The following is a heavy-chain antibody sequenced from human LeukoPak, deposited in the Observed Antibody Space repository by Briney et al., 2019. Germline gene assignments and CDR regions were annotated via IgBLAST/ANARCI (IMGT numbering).Heavy chain of an antibody. J-gene: IGHJ4*02. CDR3: VRDDDRPDNGLDY. CDR2: IKPDGNEK. Sequence: GGSLRLSCAASGFTFSNYWMSWLRQAPGRGREWVANIKPDGNEKYFVDSVRGRFTISRDNSKNTLYLQMNSLRAEDTAVYYCVRDDDRPDNGLDYWGQGTLVTVSS. D-gene: IGHD3-22*01. CDR1: GFTFSNYW. V-gene: IGHV3-7*01.